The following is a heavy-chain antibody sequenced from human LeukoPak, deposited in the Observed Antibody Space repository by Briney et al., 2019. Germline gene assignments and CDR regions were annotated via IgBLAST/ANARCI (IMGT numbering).Heavy chain of an antibody. J-gene: IGHJ3*02. CDR3: ARQDNYSHDAFDI. V-gene: IGHV4-59*08. Sequence: SETLSLTCTVSGGSISSYYWSWIRQPPGKGRGWIGYIYYSGSTNYNPSLKSRVTISVDTSKNQFSLKLSSVTAADTAVYYCARQDNYSHDAFDIWGQGTMVTVSS. D-gene: IGHD2-15*01. CDR2: IYYSGST. CDR1: GGSISSYY.